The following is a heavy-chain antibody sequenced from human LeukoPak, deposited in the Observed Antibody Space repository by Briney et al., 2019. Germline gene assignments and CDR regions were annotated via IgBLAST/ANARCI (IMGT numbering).Heavy chain of an antibody. CDR3: ARDRDGYNSVDY. J-gene: IGHJ4*02. CDR1: GFTFSSYS. V-gene: IGHV3-21*01. Sequence: GGSLRLSCAASGFTFSSYSMNWVRQAPGKGLGWVSSISSSSTYIYYADSVKGRFSISRDNAKNSLYLQMNSLRAEDTAVYYCARDRDGYNSVDYWGQGTLVTVSS. CDR2: ISSSSTYI. D-gene: IGHD5-24*01.